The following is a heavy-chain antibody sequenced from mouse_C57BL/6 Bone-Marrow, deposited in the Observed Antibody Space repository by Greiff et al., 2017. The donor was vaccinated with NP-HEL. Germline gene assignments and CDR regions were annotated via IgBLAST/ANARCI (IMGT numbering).Heavy chain of an antibody. D-gene: IGHD2-5*01. CDR2: ISDGGSYT. J-gene: IGHJ4*01. CDR3: ARDQDYSNYRYYAMDY. CDR1: GFTFSSYA. V-gene: IGHV5-4*01. Sequence: EVQLVESGGGLVKPGGSLKLSCAASGFTFSSYAMSWVRQTPEKRLEWVATISDGGSYTYYPDNVKGRFTISRDNAKNNLYLQMSHLKSEDTAMYYCARDQDYSNYRYYAMDYWGQGTSVTVSS.